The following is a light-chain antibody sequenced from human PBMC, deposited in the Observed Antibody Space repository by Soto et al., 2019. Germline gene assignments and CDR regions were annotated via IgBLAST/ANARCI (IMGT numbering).Light chain of an antibody. J-gene: IGKJ4*01. CDR3: QQYNNWPF. Sequence: EIVLTQSPGTLSLSPGERATLSCRASQSVSNNYLAWYQQKPGQAPRLRIYGASNRATGIPDRLSGSGSGTDFTLTISRMEPEDSAVYYCQQYNNWPFFGGGTKVDIK. V-gene: IGKV3-20*01. CDR1: QSVSNNY. CDR2: GAS.